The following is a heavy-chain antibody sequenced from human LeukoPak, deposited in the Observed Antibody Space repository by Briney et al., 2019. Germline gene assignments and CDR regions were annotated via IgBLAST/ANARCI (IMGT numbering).Heavy chain of an antibody. D-gene: IGHD3-22*01. CDR1: GGSISSGGYY. V-gene: IGHV4-30-2*01. J-gene: IGHJ3*02. CDR3: ARANSFTMIDRTSDASDI. CDR2: IYHSGST. Sequence: SETLSLTCTVSGGSISSGGYYWSWIRQPPGKGLEWIGYIYHSGSTYYNPSLKSRVTISVDRSKNQFSLKLSSVTAADTAVYYCARANSFTMIDRTSDASDIWGQGTMVTVSS.